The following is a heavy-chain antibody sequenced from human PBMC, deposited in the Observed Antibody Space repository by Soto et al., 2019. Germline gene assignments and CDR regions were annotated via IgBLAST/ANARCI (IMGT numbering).Heavy chain of an antibody. CDR1: GGTFSSYT. V-gene: IGHV1-69*08. J-gene: IGHJ6*02. Sequence: QVQLVQSGAEVKKPGSSVKVSCKASGGTFSSYTISWVRQAPGQGLEWMGRIIPILGIANYAQKFQGRVTITADKTTSTDYMELSSPRSEDTAVYYCAREPYCSGGSCYYYYGMDVWGQGTTVTVSS. D-gene: IGHD2-15*01. CDR2: IIPILGIA. CDR3: AREPYCSGGSCYYYYGMDV.